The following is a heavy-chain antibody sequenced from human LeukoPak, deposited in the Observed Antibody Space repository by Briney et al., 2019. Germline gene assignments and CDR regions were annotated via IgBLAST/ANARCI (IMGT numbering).Heavy chain of an antibody. Sequence: GASVKVSCKASGYTFTSYGISWVRQAPGQGLEWMGWISAYNGNTNYAQKLQGRVTMTTDTSTSTAYMELRSLRSDDTAVYYCARDFRYCSSTSCYPDYWGQGTLVTVSS. V-gene: IGHV1-18*01. CDR3: ARDFRYCSSTSCYPDY. D-gene: IGHD2-2*01. CDR2: ISAYNGNT. J-gene: IGHJ4*02. CDR1: GYTFTSYG.